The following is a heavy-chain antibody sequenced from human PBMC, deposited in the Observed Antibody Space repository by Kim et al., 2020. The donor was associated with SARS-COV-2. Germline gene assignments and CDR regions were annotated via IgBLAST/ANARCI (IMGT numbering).Heavy chain of an antibody. Sequence: ASVKVSCKAPGDTLTYRYIHWVRQAPGQGLEWMGRINPKIGGTNSAQRFRARITITRDTSINTVYMELSRLRSDDTAVYFCARGEKHYDTNGKTQFYFDSWGQGTLVTVSS. J-gene: IGHJ4*02. CDR2: INPKIGGT. CDR3: ARGEKHYDTNGKTQFYFDS. D-gene: IGHD3-22*01. CDR1: GDTLTYRY. V-gene: IGHV1-2*02.